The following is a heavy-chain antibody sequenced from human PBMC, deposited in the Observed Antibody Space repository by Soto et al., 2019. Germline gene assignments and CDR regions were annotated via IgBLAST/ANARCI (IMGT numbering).Heavy chain of an antibody. V-gene: IGHV1-46*04. Sequence: ATMPVSWKACGCSFVTFYIHWVRQASGLQIACMGIFNPGAGGRSYAQRLQGRVTMTRDTSASTVYMELSRLRSEDTAVYYCAKGSGSDA. CDR2: FNPGAGGR. CDR3: AKGSGSDA. J-gene: IGHJ3*01. CDR1: GCSFVTFY. D-gene: IGHD1-26*01.